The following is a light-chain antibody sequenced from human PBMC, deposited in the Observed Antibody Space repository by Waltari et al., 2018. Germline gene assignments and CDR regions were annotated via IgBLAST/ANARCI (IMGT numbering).Light chain of an antibody. V-gene: IGLV1-36*01. CDR1: RSNIGNNA. Sequence: QSVLTQTPSVSEAPRQRVTISCSGSRSNIGNNAVNWYQQVPGKAPKLLVFPEVLLPSGVSDRFSGSKSGTSASLAISGLRSEDEGVYFCAAWDDSLKGVLFGGGTKLTVL. J-gene: IGLJ2*01. CDR3: AAWDDSLKGVL. CDR2: PEV.